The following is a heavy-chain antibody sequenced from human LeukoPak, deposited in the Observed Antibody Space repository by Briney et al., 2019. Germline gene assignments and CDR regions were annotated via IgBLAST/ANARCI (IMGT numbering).Heavy chain of an antibody. V-gene: IGHV3-15*04. CDR1: GFTFSNAW. D-gene: IGHD1-26*01. CDR3: TGIVGATIDY. J-gene: IGHJ4*02. CDR2: IVNKADGGTA. Sequence: PGGSLRLSCAASGFTFSNAWMTWVRQAPGKGLEWVGRIVNKADGGTAQYAAPVKGRYTISRDDSRNTLYLQMNSLKTEDTAVYYCTGIVGATIDYWGQGTLVTVSS.